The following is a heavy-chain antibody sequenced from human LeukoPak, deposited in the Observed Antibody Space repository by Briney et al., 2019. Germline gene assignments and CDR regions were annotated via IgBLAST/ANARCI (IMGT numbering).Heavy chain of an antibody. CDR1: GYTFTGYY. CDR3: ARGYYGDSKYYYYYGMDV. CDR2: INPNSGGT. J-gene: IGHJ6*02. D-gene: IGHD4-17*01. Sequence: ASAKVSCKASGYTFTGYYMHWVRQAPGQGLEWMGWINPNSGGTNYAQKFQGRVTMTRDTSISTAYMELSRLRSDDTAVYYCARGYYGDSKYYYYYGMDVWGQGTTVTVSS. V-gene: IGHV1-2*02.